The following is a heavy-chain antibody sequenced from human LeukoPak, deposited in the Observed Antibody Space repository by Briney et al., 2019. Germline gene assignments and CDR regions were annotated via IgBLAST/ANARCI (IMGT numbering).Heavy chain of an antibody. CDR2: ISSSGGNV. CDR1: GFTFSSHE. V-gene: IGHV3-48*03. CDR3: ARRPVYKEFGDYVATDY. Sequence: GGSLRLSCAASGFTFSSHEMNWVRQAPGKGLEWVSYISSSGGNVYYADSVKGRFTISRDNAENSLYLQMNSLRAEDTAVYYCARRPVYKEFGDYVATDYWGQGTLVTVSS. D-gene: IGHD4-17*01. J-gene: IGHJ4*02.